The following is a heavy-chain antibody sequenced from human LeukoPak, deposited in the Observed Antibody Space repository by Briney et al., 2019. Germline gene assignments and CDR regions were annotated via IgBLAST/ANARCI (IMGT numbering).Heavy chain of an antibody. CDR1: GFTFSDYY. CDR3: AKVGSYGDPSAYYYYYYMDV. Sequence: GGSLRLSCAASGFTFSDYYMSWVRQAPGKGLEWVSAISGSGGSTYYADSVKGRFTISRDNSKNTLYLQMNSLRAEDTAVYYCAKVGSYGDPSAYYYYYYMDVWGNGTTVTISS. D-gene: IGHD4-17*01. CDR2: ISGSGGST. J-gene: IGHJ6*03. V-gene: IGHV3-23*01.